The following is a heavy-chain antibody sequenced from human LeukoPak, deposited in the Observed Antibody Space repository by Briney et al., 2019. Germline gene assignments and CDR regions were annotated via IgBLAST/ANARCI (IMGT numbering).Heavy chain of an antibody. Sequence: GGSLRLSCAASGFTFSTYAMNWVRQAPGKGLEWVSTISGRGDSTNYADSVKGRFTISRDNSKNTLYLQMNSLRAEDTAVYYCAKRIQSAMATGYWGQGTLVTVSS. CDR1: GFTFSTYA. V-gene: IGHV3-23*01. D-gene: IGHD5-18*01. J-gene: IGHJ4*02. CDR3: AKRIQSAMATGY. CDR2: ISGRGDST.